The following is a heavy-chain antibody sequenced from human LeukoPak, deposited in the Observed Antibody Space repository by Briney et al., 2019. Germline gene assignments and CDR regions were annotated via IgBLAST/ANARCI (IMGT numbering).Heavy chain of an antibody. D-gene: IGHD6-19*01. CDR1: GGSISSSSYY. CDR2: INHSGST. CDR3: AREPIAVAGPIDY. J-gene: IGHJ4*02. Sequence: SETLSLTCTVSGGSISSSSYYWGWIRQPPGKGLEWIGEINHSGSTNYNPSLKSRVTISVDTSKNQFSLKLSSVTAADTAVYYCAREPIAVAGPIDYWGQGTLVTVSS. V-gene: IGHV4-39*07.